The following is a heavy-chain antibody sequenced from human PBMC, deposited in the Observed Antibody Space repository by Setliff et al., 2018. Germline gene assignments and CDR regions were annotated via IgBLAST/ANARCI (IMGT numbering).Heavy chain of an antibody. J-gene: IGHJ6*03. Sequence: GASVKVSCKASGDPFNAYGVSWVRQAPGQGLEWMGAIIPVLGMTDYAQKFQGRLTITADQSTTTVYMELSSLRFDDTALYYCARGPSPTVTPSRLIYFYHMDVWGTGTTVTSP. CDR3: ARGPSPTVTPSRLIYFYHMDV. CDR1: GDPFNAYG. CDR2: IIPVLGMT. V-gene: IGHV1-69*10. D-gene: IGHD4-17*01.